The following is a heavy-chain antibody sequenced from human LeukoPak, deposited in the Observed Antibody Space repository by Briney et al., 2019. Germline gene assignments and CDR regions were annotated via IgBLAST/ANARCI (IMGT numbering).Heavy chain of an antibody. CDR1: GYTFTSYD. CDR2: MNPNSGNT. D-gene: IGHD2-15*01. Sequence: ASVNVSCKASGYTFTSYDINWVRQATGQGLEWMGWMNPNSGNTGYAQKFQGRVTMNRNTSISTAYMELSSLRSEDTAVYYCARAGGYCGRISCPYYFDYWGQGSLVAVSS. J-gene: IGHJ4*02. V-gene: IGHV1-8*01. CDR3: ARAGGYCGRISCPYYFDY.